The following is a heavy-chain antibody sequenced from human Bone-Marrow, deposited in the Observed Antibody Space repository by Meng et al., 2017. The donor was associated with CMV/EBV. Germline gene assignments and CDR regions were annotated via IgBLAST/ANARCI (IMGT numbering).Heavy chain of an antibody. CDR2: IYYSGST. Sequence: SETLSLTCTVSGGSLSRSDYYWGWIRQPPGKGLEWIGSIYYSGSTYSNPSLKSRVAISVDTSKNQFSLKLSSVTAADTAVYYCARVGYCTNGLCLYPSFFDYWVQGTLVTVSS. D-gene: IGHD2-8*01. CDR3: ARVGYCTNGLCLYPSFFDY. V-gene: IGHV4-39*07. CDR1: GGSLSRSDYY. J-gene: IGHJ4*02.